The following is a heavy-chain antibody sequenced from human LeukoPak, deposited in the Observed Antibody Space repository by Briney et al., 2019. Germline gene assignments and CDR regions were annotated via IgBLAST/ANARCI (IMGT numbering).Heavy chain of an antibody. Sequence: GGSLRLSCAASGFTFSSYEMNWVRQAPGKGLEWVSYISSSGSTIYYADSVKGRFTISRDNAKNSLYLQMNSLRVEDTAVYYCARCRYYYGSGSYFGYYYYYYMDVWGKGTTVTISS. V-gene: IGHV3-48*03. CDR1: GFTFSSYE. CDR3: ARCRYYYGSGSYFGYYYYYYMDV. D-gene: IGHD3-10*01. J-gene: IGHJ6*03. CDR2: ISSSGSTI.